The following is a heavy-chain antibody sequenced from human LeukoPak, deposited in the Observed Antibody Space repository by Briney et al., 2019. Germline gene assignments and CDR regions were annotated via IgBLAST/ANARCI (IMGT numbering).Heavy chain of an antibody. J-gene: IGHJ4*02. CDR2: IWYDGSNK. V-gene: IGHV3-33*01. Sequence: SGRSLRLSCAASGFTFSSYGMHWVRQAPGKGLEWVAVIWYDGSNKYYADSVKGRFTISRDNSKNTLYLQMNSLRAEDTAVYYCARGGDFRSGYYEGFDYWGQGTLVTVSS. D-gene: IGHD3-3*01. CDR1: GFTFSSYG. CDR3: ARGGDFRSGYYEGFDY.